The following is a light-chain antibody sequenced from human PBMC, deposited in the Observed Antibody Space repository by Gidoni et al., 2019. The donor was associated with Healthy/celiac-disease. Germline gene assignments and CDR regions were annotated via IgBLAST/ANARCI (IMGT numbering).Light chain of an antibody. J-gene: IGKJ4*01. CDR3: QQYNSWPI. CDR1: QSVSSN. V-gene: IGKV3-15*01. Sequence: EIVMTQSPATLSVSPGERATLSCRASQSVSSNLAWYQQKPGQAPRLLIYGASTRATGIPARFSGSGSGTEFTLTISSLQSEDFAVYYGQQYNSWPIFGGGTKVEIK. CDR2: GAS.